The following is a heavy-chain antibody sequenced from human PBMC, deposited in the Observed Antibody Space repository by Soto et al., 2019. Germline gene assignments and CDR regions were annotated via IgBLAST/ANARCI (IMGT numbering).Heavy chain of an antibody. CDR3: AKSMGGTANGMCV. CDR1: GLSFDDYA. V-gene: IGHV3-9*01. Sequence: EVQLVESGGGLVQPGRSLRLSCAASGLSFDDYAMHCVRQVPGKGLEWVSGISWNGGSIGYADSVTGQFSISRDNANNSLYLQMNSLRVEDTALYYCAKSMGGTANGMCVWGQGTTDTVSS. CDR2: ISWNGGSI. J-gene: IGHJ6*02. D-gene: IGHD2-21*02.